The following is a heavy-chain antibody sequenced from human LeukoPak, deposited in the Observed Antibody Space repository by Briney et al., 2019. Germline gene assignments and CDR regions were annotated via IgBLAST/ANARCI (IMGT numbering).Heavy chain of an antibody. V-gene: IGHV3-7*01. Sequence: GGSLRLSCAASGFTFSTYWMSWARQAPGKGLEWVANIKQDGSEKYYVDSVKGRFTISRDNAKNSLYLQMNSLRAEDTAVYYCARGYFSSSGRGMDVWGQGTTVTVSS. CDR3: ARGYFSSSGRGMDV. CDR2: IKQDGSEK. J-gene: IGHJ6*02. D-gene: IGHD6-13*01. CDR1: GFTFSTYW.